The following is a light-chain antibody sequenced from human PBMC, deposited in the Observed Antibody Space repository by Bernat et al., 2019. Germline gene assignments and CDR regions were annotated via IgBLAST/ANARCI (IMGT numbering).Light chain of an antibody. V-gene: IGKV3-11*01. Sequence: EIVLTQSPGTLSLSPGERATLSCRASQSVSSYIAWYQQKPGQAPRLLIYDASNRATGIPARFSGSGSGTDSTLTISSLEPEDFAVYYCQQRSSWPITFGQGTRLEIK. CDR1: QSVSSY. J-gene: IGKJ5*01. CDR3: QQRSSWPIT. CDR2: DAS.